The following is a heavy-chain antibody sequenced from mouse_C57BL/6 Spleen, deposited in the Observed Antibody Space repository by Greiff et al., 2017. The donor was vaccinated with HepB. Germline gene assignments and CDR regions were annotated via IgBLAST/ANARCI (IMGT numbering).Heavy chain of an antibody. CDR2: INPSTGGT. J-gene: IGHJ1*03. D-gene: IGHD1-1*01. Sequence: LVESGPELVKPGASVKISCKASGYSFTGYYMNWVKQSPEKSLEWIGEINPSTGGTTYNQKFKAKATLTVDKSSSTAYMQLKSLTSEDSAVYYCARPTTVVARYFDVWGTGTTVTVSS. V-gene: IGHV1-42*01. CDR1: GYSFTGYY. CDR3: ARPTTVVARYFDV.